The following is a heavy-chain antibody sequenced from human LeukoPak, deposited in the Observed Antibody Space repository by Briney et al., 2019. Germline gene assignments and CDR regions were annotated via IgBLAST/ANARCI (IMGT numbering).Heavy chain of an antibody. CDR3: ARESTEDYDILTGHPQYSFDY. CDR2: IYYSGST. D-gene: IGHD3-9*01. V-gene: IGHV4-30-4*08. CDR1: GGSISSGDYY. J-gene: IGHJ4*02. Sequence: PSETLSLTCTVSGGSISSGDYYWSWIRQPPGKGLEWIGYIYYSGSTYYNPSLKSRVTISVDTSKNQFSLKLSSVTAADTAVYYCARESTEDYDILTGHPQYSFDYWGQGTLVTVSS.